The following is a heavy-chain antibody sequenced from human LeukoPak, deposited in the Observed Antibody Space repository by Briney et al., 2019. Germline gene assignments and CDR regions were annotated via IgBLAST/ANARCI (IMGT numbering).Heavy chain of an antibody. D-gene: IGHD3-10*01. CDR2: IQYDESLK. J-gene: IGHJ5*02. CDR3: AKDQGVVGSYDA. Sequence: GGSLRLSCEASGFTFSGFGMNWVRQAPGKGLEWVAFIQYDESLKCYLGSVKGRFATSRDNSKNTVYLQMNSLRVEDTAVYYCAKDQGVVGSYDAWGQGTLVTVSS. V-gene: IGHV3-30*02. CDR1: GFTFSGFG.